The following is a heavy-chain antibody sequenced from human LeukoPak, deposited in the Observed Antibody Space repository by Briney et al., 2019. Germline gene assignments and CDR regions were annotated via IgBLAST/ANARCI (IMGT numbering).Heavy chain of an antibody. D-gene: IGHD5-24*01. CDR1: GFTFSSYG. CDR2: ISYGGSNK. Sequence: GGSLRLSCAASGFTFSSYGMHWVRQAPGKGLEWVAVISYGGSNKYYADSVKGRFTISRDNSKNTLYLQMNSLRAEDTAVYYCAKDLARDGYKNTPFDYWGQGTLVTVSS. V-gene: IGHV3-30*18. J-gene: IGHJ4*02. CDR3: AKDLARDGYKNTPFDY.